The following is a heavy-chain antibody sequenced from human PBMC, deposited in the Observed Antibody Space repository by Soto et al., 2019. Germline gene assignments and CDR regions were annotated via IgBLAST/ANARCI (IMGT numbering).Heavy chain of an antibody. CDR2: ISYEGSNK. V-gene: IGHV3-30*18. CDR3: AKSPDYEGMDV. CDR1: GFTFSSSG. Sequence: QVPLVESGGVVVQPGRSLRLSCAASGFTFSSSGMRWFSQAPGKGLEWVAGISYEGSNKYYADSVKGRFTITRDNSKNTIDQPMNSLRAEDTAVYYCAKSPDYEGMDVWGQGTTVTVSS. J-gene: IGHJ6*02.